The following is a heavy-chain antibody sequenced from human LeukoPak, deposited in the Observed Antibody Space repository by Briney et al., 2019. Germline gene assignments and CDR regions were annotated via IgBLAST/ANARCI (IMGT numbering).Heavy chain of an antibody. CDR2: MNPNSGNT. CDR3: ARHPSRRENYYDSSGYGDY. J-gene: IGHJ4*02. D-gene: IGHD3-22*01. Sequence: ASVKVSYKASGYTFTSYDINWVRQATGQGLEWMGWMNPNSGNTGYAQKFQGRVTMTRNTSISTAYMELSSLRSEDTAVYYCARHPSRRENYYDSSGYGDYWGQGTLVTVSS. V-gene: IGHV1-8*01. CDR1: GYTFTSYD.